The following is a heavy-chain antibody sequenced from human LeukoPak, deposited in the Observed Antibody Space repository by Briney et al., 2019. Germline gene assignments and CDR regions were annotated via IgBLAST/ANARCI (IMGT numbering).Heavy chain of an antibody. D-gene: IGHD6-19*01. CDR2: IYYSGST. V-gene: IGHV4-39*07. J-gene: IGHJ6*02. CDR1: GGSTSSSSYY. CDR3: ATLAVAGLPSPGTDV. Sequence: SETLSLTCTVSGGSTSSSSYYWGWIRQPPGKGLEWIGSIYYSGSTYYNPSLKSRVTISVDTSKNQFSLKLSSVTAADTAVYYCATLAVAGLPSPGTDVWGQGTTVTVSS.